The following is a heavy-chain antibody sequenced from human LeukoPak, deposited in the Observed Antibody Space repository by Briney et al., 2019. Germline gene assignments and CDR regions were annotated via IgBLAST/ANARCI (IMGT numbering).Heavy chain of an antibody. CDR1: GFTFNYYN. J-gene: IGHJ4*02. CDR3: ARDPGGYY. Sequence: GGSLRLSCAASGFTFNYYNMNWVRQAPGKGLEWVSSISTSSTYIYYADSVKGRFTISRDNAKNSLYLQMNSLRAEDTAVYYCARDPGGYYWGQGTLVTVSS. CDR2: ISTSSTYI. V-gene: IGHV3-21*01. D-gene: IGHD6-25*01.